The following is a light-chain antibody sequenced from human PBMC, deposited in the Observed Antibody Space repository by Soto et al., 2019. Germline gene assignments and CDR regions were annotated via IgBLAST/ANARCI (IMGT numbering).Light chain of an antibody. CDR3: AAWDDSLSGYA. CDR1: GSNTGSNT. Sequence: QPVLTHPPSATEAPGERVSIFCSGSGSNTGSNTVHWYQQPPGTAPKPLMYNNNQRPPGVPDRFSGSKSGTSASLAISGLQSEEEADYYCAAWDDSLSGYAFGPGTKVTVL. CDR2: NNN. J-gene: IGLJ1*01. V-gene: IGLV1-44*01.